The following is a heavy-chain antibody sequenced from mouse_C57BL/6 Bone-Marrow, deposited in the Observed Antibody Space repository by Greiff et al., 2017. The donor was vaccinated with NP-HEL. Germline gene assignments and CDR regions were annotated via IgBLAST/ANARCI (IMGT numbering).Heavy chain of an antibody. CDR1: GYSITSGYD. V-gene: IGHV3-1*01. D-gene: IGHD2-4*01. CDR2: ISYSGST. J-gene: IGHJ4*01. Sequence: EVKLQESGPGMVKPSQSLSLTCTVTGYSITSGYDWHWIRHFPGNKLEWMGYISYSGSTNYNPSLKSRISITHDTSKNHFFLKLNSVTTEDTATYYCAERGIYYDYDGVYYAMDYWGQGTSVTVSS. CDR3: AERGIYYDYDGVYYAMDY.